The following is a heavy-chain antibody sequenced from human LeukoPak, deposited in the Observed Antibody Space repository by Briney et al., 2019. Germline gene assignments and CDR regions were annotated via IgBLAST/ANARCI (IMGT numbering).Heavy chain of an antibody. CDR2: LYSGGST. J-gene: IGHJ4*02. D-gene: IGHD3-9*01. CDR3: ARDMGYDILTGYYHAGAFDY. V-gene: IGHV3-53*01. CDR1: GLTVSSIY. Sequence: EGSLSLSCAPSGLTVSSIYMSWVRPATGGWREWGGVLYSGGSTYHTNSAKGRFTISRAKSKNPLYLQLNRLRADDTAVYYCARDMGYDILTGYYHAGAFDYWGQGTLVTVSS.